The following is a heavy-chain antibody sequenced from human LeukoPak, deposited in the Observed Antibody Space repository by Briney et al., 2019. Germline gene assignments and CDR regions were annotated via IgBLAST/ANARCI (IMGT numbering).Heavy chain of an antibody. CDR3: ARDRTHSGYPWGYYYMDV. J-gene: IGHJ6*03. CDR1: GGTFSSYA. D-gene: IGHD5-12*01. Sequence: PRASVKVSCKASGGTFSSYAISWVRQAPGQGLEWMGGIIPIFGTANYAQKFQGRVTITADESTSTAYMELSSLRSEDTAVYYCARDRTHSGYPWGYYYMDVWGKGTTVTISS. V-gene: IGHV1-69*13. CDR2: IIPIFGTA.